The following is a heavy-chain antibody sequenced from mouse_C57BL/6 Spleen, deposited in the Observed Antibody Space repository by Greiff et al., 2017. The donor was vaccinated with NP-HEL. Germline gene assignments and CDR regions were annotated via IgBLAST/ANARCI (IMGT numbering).Heavy chain of an antibody. CDR1: GYTFTSYW. CDR3: ARNSAMDY. CDR2: IDPSDSYT. V-gene: IGHV1-50*01. Sequence: QVQLQQPGAELVKPGASVKLSCKASGYTFTSYWMQWVKQRPGQGLEWIGEIDPSDSYTNYNQKFKGKATLTVDTSSSTAYMQLSSLTSEDSAVYDCARNSAMDYWGQGTSVTVSS. J-gene: IGHJ4*01.